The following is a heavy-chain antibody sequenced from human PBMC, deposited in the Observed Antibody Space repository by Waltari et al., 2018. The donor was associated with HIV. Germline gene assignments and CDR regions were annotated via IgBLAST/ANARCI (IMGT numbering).Heavy chain of an antibody. J-gene: IGHJ4*02. CDR1: GFTFDDYA. D-gene: IGHD2-2*01. V-gene: IGHV3-9*01. Sequence: EVHLVESGGGLVQPGRSLRLSCAASGFTFDDYAMHWVRQTPGKGLECVSGISWNSGSIGYADSVKGRFTISRDNAKNSLFLQMNSLRPEDTAFYYCAKGPTLTSPPTYFNYWGQGTLVTVSS. CDR2: ISWNSGSI. CDR3: AKGPTLTSPPTYFNY.